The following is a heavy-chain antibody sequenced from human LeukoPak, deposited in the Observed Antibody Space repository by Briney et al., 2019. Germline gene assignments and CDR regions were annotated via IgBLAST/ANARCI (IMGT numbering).Heavy chain of an antibody. CDR3: VTDWTFYDSSETYSILDY. CDR1: GINFETAW. Sequence: GGSLRLSCAAFGINFETAWMSWVRQGPGKGLQWVGRIRTENDGGTTDYAAPVKGRFTISRDDSKSTMYLQMNSLESEDTGVYYCVTDWTFYDSSETYSILDYWGQGVLVTVSS. CDR2: IRTENDGGTT. D-gene: IGHD3-3*01. V-gene: IGHV3-15*01. J-gene: IGHJ4*02.